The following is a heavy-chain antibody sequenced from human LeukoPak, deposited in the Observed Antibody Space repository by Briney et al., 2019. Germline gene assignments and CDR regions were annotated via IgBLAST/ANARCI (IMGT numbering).Heavy chain of an antibody. CDR1: GGSFSGHY. V-gene: IGHV4-34*01. D-gene: IGHD5-18*01. Sequence: SETLSLTCAVYGGSFSGHYWSWIRQPPGKGLEWIGEINHSGSTNYNPSLKSRVTISVDTSKNQFSLKLSSVTAADTAVYYRARVPGYSYGLFDYWGQGTLVTVSS. CDR2: INHSGST. J-gene: IGHJ4*02. CDR3: ARVPGYSYGLFDY.